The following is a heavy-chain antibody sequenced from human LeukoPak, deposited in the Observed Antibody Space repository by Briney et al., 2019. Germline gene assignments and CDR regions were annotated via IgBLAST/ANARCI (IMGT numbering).Heavy chain of an antibody. CDR3: AKDLVVGALDY. D-gene: IGHD1-26*01. Sequence: PSETLSLTCAVYGGSFSGYYWSWIRQAPGKGLEWVSSISGSGGSTDYADSVKGRFTISRDNSRNMVFLQMNSLRADDTAVYYCAKDLVVGALDYWGQGTLVTVSS. V-gene: IGHV3-23*01. J-gene: IGHJ4*02. CDR1: GGSFSGYY. CDR2: ISGSGGST.